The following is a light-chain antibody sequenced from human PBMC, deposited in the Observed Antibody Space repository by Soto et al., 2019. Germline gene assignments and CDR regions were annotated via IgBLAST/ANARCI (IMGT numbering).Light chain of an antibody. V-gene: IGKV1-5*03. CDR2: RAS. Sequence: DIQMTQSPSTLSASVGDRVTITCRASQNINSLLAWYQQKPGKAPKVLIYRASSLEGGVPSRFSGSGSGTEFTLTISSLQPDDSATYYCQQYNSYWYTFGQGTKVEIK. J-gene: IGKJ2*01. CDR3: QQYNSYWYT. CDR1: QNINSL.